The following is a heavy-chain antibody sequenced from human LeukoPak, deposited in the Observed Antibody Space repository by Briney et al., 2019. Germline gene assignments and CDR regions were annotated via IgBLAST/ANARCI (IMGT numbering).Heavy chain of an antibody. Sequence: GGSLRLSCVASGFTFSDYAIHWVRQAPGKGLEWVAVLPYDGSKKNYADSVKGRFTISRDNSKNALFLQMDTLRVEDTAVYYCASGGSGSYYYYYYYMDVWGKGTTVTVSS. CDR2: LPYDGSKK. J-gene: IGHJ6*03. CDR1: GFTFSDYA. V-gene: IGHV3-30*01. D-gene: IGHD3-10*01. CDR3: ASGGSGSYYYYYYYMDV.